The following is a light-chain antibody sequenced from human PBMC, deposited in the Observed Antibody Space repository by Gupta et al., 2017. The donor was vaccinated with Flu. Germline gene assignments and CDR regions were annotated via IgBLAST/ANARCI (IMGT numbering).Light chain of an antibody. Sequence: PATLSGSPGERATLSCRASQSVSRHLAWYQQKPGQAPRLLIYGASTRANGIPARFSGSGSGTEFTLTISSLQSEDFAVYYCQQDNNWPRTFGQGTKVEIK. V-gene: IGKV3-15*01. J-gene: IGKJ1*01. CDR2: GAS. CDR1: QSVSRH. CDR3: QQDNNWPRT.